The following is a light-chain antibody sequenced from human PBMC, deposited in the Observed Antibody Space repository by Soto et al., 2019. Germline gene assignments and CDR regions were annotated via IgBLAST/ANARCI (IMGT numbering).Light chain of an antibody. J-gene: IGLJ2*01. CDR1: SSNIGTNY. V-gene: IGLV1-47*01. CDR3: ATWDDTLSGVV. Sequence: QSVLTQPPSASGTPGQRVTISCSGSSSNIGTNYVYWYQQLPEMAPKLLIYRSDQRPSGVPDRLSGSKSGTSASLAISGLRSEDEADYYCATWDDTLSGVVFGGGTKLTVL. CDR2: RSD.